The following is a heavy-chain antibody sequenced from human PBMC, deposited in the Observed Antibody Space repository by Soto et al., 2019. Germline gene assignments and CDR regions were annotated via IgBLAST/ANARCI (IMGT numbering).Heavy chain of an antibody. CDR1: GFTFSSYA. Sequence: EVQLLESGGGLVQPGGSLRLSCAASGFTFSSYAMSWVRQAPGKGLEWVSAISGSGGSTYYADSVKGRFTISRDNSKNPLYLQMNSLRAEDTAVYYCAKASYPQRRMATPWDYWGQGTLVTVSS. J-gene: IGHJ4*02. CDR2: ISGSGGST. CDR3: AKASYPQRRMATPWDY. V-gene: IGHV3-23*01. D-gene: IGHD2-15*01.